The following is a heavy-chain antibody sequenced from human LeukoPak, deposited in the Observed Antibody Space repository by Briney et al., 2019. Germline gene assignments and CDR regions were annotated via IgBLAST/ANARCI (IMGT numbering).Heavy chain of an antibody. Sequence: GSLDPPWAASGFHFRSLAMSRVPPAPGKGLEGVPTFSGSGGSTYYADSVKGRFTISRDNSKNTLYLQMNSLRAEDTAVYYCASWAERYYYYGMDVWGKGTTVTVSS. CDR3: ASWAERYYYYGMDV. CDR1: GFHFRSLA. V-gene: IGHV3-23*01. J-gene: IGHJ6*04. D-gene: IGHD7-27*01. CDR2: FSGSGGST.